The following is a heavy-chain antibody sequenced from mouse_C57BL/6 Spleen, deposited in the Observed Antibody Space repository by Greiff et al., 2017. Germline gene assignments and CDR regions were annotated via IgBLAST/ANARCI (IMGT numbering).Heavy chain of an antibody. V-gene: IGHV5-4*01. CDR1: GFTFSSYA. D-gene: IGHD2-3*01. CDR2: ISDGGSYT. J-gene: IGHJ2*01. Sequence: DVQLQESGGGLVKPGGSLKLSCAASGFTFSSYAMSWVRQTPEKRLEWVATISDGGSYTYYPDNVKGRFTISRDNAKNNLYLQMSHLKSEDTAMYDCARDHDGPYDFDYWGKGTTLTVTS. CDR3: ARDHDGPYDFDY.